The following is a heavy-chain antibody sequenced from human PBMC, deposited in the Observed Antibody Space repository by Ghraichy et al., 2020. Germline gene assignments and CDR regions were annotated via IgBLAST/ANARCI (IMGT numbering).Heavy chain of an antibody. CDR3: AKGRVGARPTRDFDY. CDR2: INYSGDTA. CDR1: GFIFSSYA. V-gene: IGHV3-23*01. J-gene: IGHJ4*01. D-gene: IGHD1-26*01. Sequence: GESLNLSCAASGFIFSSYAMTWVRQAPGKGLEWVAVINYSGDTAFYADSVNGRFSISSDNSKNTVYLQMNSLSAEATAVYYCAKGRVGARPTRDFDYWGHGTLVTVSS.